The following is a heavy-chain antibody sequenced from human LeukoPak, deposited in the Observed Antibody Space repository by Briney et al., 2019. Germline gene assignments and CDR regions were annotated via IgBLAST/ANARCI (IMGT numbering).Heavy chain of an antibody. CDR3: ARDANGGAEYSQL. D-gene: IGHD2-8*01. Sequence: GGSLRLSCAASGFSFSDYYMSWIRQAPGKGLEWISYISTSSSYTTYADSVKGRFTISRDNAKNSLFLQMNSLRAEDTAIYYCARDANGGAEYSQLWGQGTLVTVSS. CDR2: ISTSSSYT. CDR1: GFSFSDYY. V-gene: IGHV3-11*05. J-gene: IGHJ1*01.